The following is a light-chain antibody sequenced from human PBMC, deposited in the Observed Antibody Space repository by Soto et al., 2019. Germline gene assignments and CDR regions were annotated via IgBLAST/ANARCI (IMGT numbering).Light chain of an antibody. V-gene: IGLV2-11*01. CDR1: SSDVGGYNY. CDR3: SSYTSSSTPVV. Sequence: SVLTQPRSVSGSPGQSVTISCTGTSSDVGGYNYVSWYQHHPGRAPKLIIYDVTQRPSGIPDRFSGSKSGNTASLTISGLQAADEADYYCSSYTSSSTPVVFGGGTKVTVL. CDR2: DVT. J-gene: IGLJ2*01.